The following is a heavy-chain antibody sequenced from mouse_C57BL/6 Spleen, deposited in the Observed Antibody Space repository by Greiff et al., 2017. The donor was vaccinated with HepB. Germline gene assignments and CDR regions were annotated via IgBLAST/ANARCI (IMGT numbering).Heavy chain of an antibody. CDR1: GYTFTGYW. CDR2: ILPGSGST. Sequence: QVQLQQSGAELMKPGASVKLSCKATGYTFTGYWIEWVKQRPGHGLEWIGEILPGSGSTNYNEKFKGKATFTADTSSNPAYMQLSSLTTEDSAIYYWSREVNEGRYGYDGFAGWGQGTMVTVSA. V-gene: IGHV1-9*01. J-gene: IGHJ3*01. D-gene: IGHD2-2*01. CDR3: SREVNEGRYGYDGFAG.